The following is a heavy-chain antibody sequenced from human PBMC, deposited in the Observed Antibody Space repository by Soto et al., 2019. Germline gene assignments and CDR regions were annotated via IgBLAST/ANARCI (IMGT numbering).Heavy chain of an antibody. V-gene: IGHV3-11*06. Sequence: GGSLRLSCAASGFTFSDYYMSWIRQAPGKGLEWVSYISSSSSYTNYADSVKGRFTISRDNAKNSLYLQMNSLRAEDTAVYYCARGPVTDFNWFDPWGQGTLVTVSS. D-gene: IGHD4-4*01. CDR2: ISSSSSYT. CDR1: GFTFSDYY. J-gene: IGHJ5*02. CDR3: ARGPVTDFNWFDP.